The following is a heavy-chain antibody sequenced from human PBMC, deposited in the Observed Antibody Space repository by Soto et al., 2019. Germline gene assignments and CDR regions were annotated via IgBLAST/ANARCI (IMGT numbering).Heavy chain of an antibody. D-gene: IGHD3-9*01. CDR3: AADITIIQYYYYYGMDV. J-gene: IGHJ6*02. CDR2: IVVGSGNT. V-gene: IGHV1-58*01. Sequence: SVKVSCKASGFTFTSSAVQWVRQDRGQRLEWIGWIVVGSGNTNYAQKCQERVTITRNMSTSTAYMELSSLRSEDTAVYYCAADITIIQYYYYYGMDVWGQGTTVTVS. CDR1: GFTFTSSA.